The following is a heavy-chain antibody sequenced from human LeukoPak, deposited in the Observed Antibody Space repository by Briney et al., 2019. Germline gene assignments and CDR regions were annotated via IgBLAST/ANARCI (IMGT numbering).Heavy chain of an antibody. CDR2: IYSGGST. Sequence: GGSLRLSCAASGFTVSSNYMSWVRQAPGKGLEWVSVIYSGGSTYYADSVKGRFTISRDNSKNTLYLQMNSLRAEDTAVYYCAKDPALYYDFWSGYWGAFDYWGQGTLVTVSS. D-gene: IGHD3-3*01. CDR3: AKDPALYYDFWSGYWGAFDY. CDR1: GFTVSSNY. J-gene: IGHJ4*02. V-gene: IGHV3-53*01.